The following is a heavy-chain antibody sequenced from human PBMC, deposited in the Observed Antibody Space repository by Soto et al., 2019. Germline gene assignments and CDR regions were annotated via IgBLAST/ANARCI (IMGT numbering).Heavy chain of an antibody. CDR2: IYYSGST. CDR1: GGSISSGDYY. V-gene: IGHV4-30-4*01. CDR3: ARAPTYYYDSSGPKFDY. J-gene: IGHJ4*02. Sequence: SETLSLTCTVSGGSISSGDYYWSWIRQPPGKGLEWIGYIYYSGSTYYNPSLKSRVTISVDTSKNQFSLKLSSVTAADTAVYYCARAPTYYYDSSGPKFDYWGQGTLVTVSS. D-gene: IGHD3-22*01.